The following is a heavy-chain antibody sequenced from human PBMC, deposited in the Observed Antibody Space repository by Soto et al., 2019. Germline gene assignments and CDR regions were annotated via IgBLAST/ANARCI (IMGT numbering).Heavy chain of an antibody. D-gene: IGHD6-13*01. CDR1: GGSISSYY. J-gene: IGHJ5*02. CDR3: ARAHSSSWYVGFWFDP. CDR2: IYYSGST. Sequence: PSETLSLTCTVAGGSISSYYWSWIRQPPGKGLEWIGYIYYSGSTNYNPSLKSRVTISVDTSKNQFSLKLSSVTAADTAVYYCARAHSSSWYVGFWFDPWGQGTLVTVSS. V-gene: IGHV4-59*01.